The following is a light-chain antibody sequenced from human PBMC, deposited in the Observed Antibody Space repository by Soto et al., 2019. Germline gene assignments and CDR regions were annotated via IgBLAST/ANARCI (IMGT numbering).Light chain of an antibody. J-gene: IGKJ2*01. CDR1: QSISSW. CDR2: KAS. Sequence: DIQMTQSPSTLSASVGDRVTITCRASQSISSWLAWYQQKPGKAHKLLIYKASSLESGVPSRFSVSGSGTEFTRTISSLQPDDFATYYCQQYNSYSGYTFGQGTKLEIK. V-gene: IGKV1-5*03. CDR3: QQYNSYSGYT.